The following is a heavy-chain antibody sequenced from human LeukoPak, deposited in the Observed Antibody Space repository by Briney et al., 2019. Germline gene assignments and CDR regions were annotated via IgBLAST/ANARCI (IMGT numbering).Heavy chain of an antibody. D-gene: IGHD6-13*01. V-gene: IGHV3-23*01. Sequence: GESLRLSCAASGFTFSSYAMSWVRQAPGKGLEWVSAISDSGTSTYYADSVKGRFTISRDNSKNTLYLQMNSLRAEDTAVYYCAKAWAAAGTFASWGQGTLVTVSS. CDR1: GFTFSSYA. CDR2: ISDSGTST. J-gene: IGHJ4*02. CDR3: AKAWAAAGTFAS.